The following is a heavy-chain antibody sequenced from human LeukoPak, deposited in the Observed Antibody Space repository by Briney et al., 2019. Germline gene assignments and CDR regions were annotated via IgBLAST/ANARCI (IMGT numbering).Heavy chain of an antibody. D-gene: IGHD3-3*01. CDR1: GASISTYY. V-gene: IGHV4-59*01. CDR3: AMTSDFWSGLFDFEG. Sequence: PSETLSLTCTVSGASISTYYWSWIRQPPGEGLEWIGYIHDIGSTNYNPSLKSRVTMSVDKPNNQFSLNLTSVTTADTAVYYCAMTSDFWSGLFDFEGWGQGTLVTV. CDR2: IHDIGST. J-gene: IGHJ4*02.